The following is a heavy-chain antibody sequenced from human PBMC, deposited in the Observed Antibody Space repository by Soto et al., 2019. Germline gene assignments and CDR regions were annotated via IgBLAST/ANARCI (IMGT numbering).Heavy chain of an antibody. CDR2: IYYSGST. Sequence: SETLSXTCTVSGGSISSYYWSWIQRTQGKGWEWIGFIYYSGSTNYNPSLKSRVTISVDTSKNQFSLKLSSVTAADTAVYYCAMFYGGNSESRWFDPWGQGTLVTVSS. CDR3: AMFYGGNSESRWFDP. V-gene: IGHV4-59*01. CDR1: GGSISSYY. D-gene: IGHD4-17*01. J-gene: IGHJ5*02.